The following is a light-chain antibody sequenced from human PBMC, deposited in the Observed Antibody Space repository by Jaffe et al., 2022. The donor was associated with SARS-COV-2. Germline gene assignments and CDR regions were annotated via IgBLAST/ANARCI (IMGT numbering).Light chain of an antibody. Sequence: QSALTQPASVSGSPGQSITISCTGTSSDVGGYKYVSWYQQHPGKAPKLMIYEVSNRPSGVPDRFSGSKSDNTASLTISGLQAEDEADYYCSSYTITTTVVFGGGTKLTVL. CDR3: SSYTITTTVV. CDR2: EVS. V-gene: IGLV2-14*01. J-gene: IGLJ2*01. CDR1: SSDVGGYKY.